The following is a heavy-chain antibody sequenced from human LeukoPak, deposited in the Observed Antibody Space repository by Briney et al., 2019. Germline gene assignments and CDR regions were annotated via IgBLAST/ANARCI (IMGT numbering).Heavy chain of an antibody. Sequence: ASVKVSFKVSGYTLTELSMHWVRPAPGKGVEWVGGFDPEDGETIYAQKFQGRVTMTRDTSTSTVYMELSSLRSEDTAVYYCARSELKATETVPAAIDYWGQGTLVTVSS. CDR1: GYTLTELS. V-gene: IGHV1-24*01. CDR3: ARSELKATETVPAAIDY. CDR2: FDPEDGET. J-gene: IGHJ4*02. D-gene: IGHD2-2*01.